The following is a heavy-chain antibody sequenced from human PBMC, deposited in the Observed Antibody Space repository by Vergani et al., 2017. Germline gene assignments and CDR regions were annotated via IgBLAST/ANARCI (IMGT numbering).Heavy chain of an antibody. J-gene: IGHJ4*02. CDR2: INHSGST. V-gene: IGHV4-34*01. Sequence: QVQLQQWGAGLLKPSETLSLTCAVYGGSFSGYYWSWIRQPPGKGLEWIGEINHSGSTYYNPSLKSRVTISVDTSKNQFSLKLSSATAADTSLYYCARETQLGYCSSTSCRSFDYWGQGTLVTVSS. CDR1: GGSFSGYY. CDR3: ARETQLGYCSSTSCRSFDY. D-gene: IGHD2-2*01.